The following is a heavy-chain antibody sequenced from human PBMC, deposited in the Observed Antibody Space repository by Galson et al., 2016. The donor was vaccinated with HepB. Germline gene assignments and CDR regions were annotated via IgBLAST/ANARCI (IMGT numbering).Heavy chain of an antibody. J-gene: IGHJ2*01. Sequence: SLRLSCAASGFPFRTYGMHWVRQAPGKGLEWVAVMSYDSSQEYYADSVKGRFTVSRDNSKKMLYFQMNNLTTEDTAVYYCAKDLGPDWYFDIWGRGTLVSVSS. CDR3: AKDLGPDWYFDI. CDR2: MSYDSSQE. V-gene: IGHV3-30*18. CDR1: GFPFRTYG. D-gene: IGHD3-10*01.